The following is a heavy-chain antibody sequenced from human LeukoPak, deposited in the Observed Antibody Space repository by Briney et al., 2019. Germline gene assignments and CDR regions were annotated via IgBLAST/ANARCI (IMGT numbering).Heavy chain of an antibody. V-gene: IGHV1-24*01. CDR3: ARDQGYYDSSGYYYIPGY. CDR1: GYTLTELS. Sequence: ASVKVSCKVSGYTLTELSMHWVRQAPGKGLEWMGGFDPEDGETIYAQKFQGRVTMTEDTSTDTAYMELSSLRSEDTAVYYCARDQGYYDSSGYYYIPGYWGQGTLVTVSS. D-gene: IGHD3-22*01. J-gene: IGHJ4*02. CDR2: FDPEDGET.